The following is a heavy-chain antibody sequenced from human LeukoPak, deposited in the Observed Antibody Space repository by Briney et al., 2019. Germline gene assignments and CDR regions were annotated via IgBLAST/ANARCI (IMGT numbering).Heavy chain of an antibody. J-gene: IGHJ5*02. D-gene: IGHD6-6*01. CDR3: AREAQLVPHWFDP. Sequence: SVKVSCKASGGTFSSYTISWVRQAPGQGLEWMGRIIPILGIANYAQKFQGRVTITADKSTSTAYMELSSLRSEDTAVYYRAREAQLVPHWFDPWGQGTLVTVSS. CDR1: GGTFSSYT. CDR2: IIPILGIA. V-gene: IGHV1-69*04.